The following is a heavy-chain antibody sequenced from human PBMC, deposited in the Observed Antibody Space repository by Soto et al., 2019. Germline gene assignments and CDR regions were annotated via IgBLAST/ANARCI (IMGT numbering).Heavy chain of an antibody. CDR2: IDPSDSYT. CDR1: GYSFTSYW. Sequence: PGESLKISCKGSGYSFTSYWISWVRQMPGKGLEWMGRIDPSDSYTNYSPSFQGHVTISADKSISTAYLQWSSLKASDTAMYYCARLPILTGYYLYYYYGMDVWGQGTTVTVSS. J-gene: IGHJ6*02. D-gene: IGHD3-9*01. CDR3: ARLPILTGYYLYYYYGMDV. V-gene: IGHV5-10-1*01.